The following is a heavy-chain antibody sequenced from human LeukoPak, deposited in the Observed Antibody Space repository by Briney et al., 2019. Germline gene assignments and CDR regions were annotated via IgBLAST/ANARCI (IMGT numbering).Heavy chain of an antibody. CDR2: ISGSGGST. V-gene: IGHV3-23*01. Sequence: PGGSLRLSCAASGFTFSGYAMSWVRQAPGKGLEWVSAISGSGGSTYYADSVKGRFAISRDNSKNTLYLQMNSLRAEDTAVYYCARDFASDHAFDIWGQGTMVTVSS. D-gene: IGHD2-21*01. CDR3: ARDFASDHAFDI. J-gene: IGHJ3*02. CDR1: GFTFSGYA.